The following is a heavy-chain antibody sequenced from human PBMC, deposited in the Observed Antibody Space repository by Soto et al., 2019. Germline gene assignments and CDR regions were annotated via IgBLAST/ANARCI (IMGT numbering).Heavy chain of an antibody. CDR2: INSDGSST. J-gene: IGHJ3*02. V-gene: IGHV3-74*01. Sequence: EEQLVESGGDLVQPGGSLRLSCAASGFTFSSHWIHWVRQVPGKGPVWVSRINSDGSSTSYGDSVKGRFTMSRDNAKNTVFLQMNSLRADDTAVYYCARGYIGSWPNGSDIWGQGTTVTVSS. D-gene: IGHD6-13*01. CDR1: GFTFSSHW. CDR3: ARGYIGSWPNGSDI.